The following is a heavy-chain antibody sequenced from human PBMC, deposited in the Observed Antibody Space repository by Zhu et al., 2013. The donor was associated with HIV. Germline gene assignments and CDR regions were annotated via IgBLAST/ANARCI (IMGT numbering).Heavy chain of an antibody. CDR2: IIPIFGTA. V-gene: IGHV1-69*01. CDR3: ARALTYYYDSSGYYLSRYFDY. D-gene: IGHD3-22*01. CDR1: GGTFSSYA. J-gene: IGHJ4*02. Sequence: QVQLVQSGAEVKKPGSSVKVSCKASGGTFSSYAISWVRQAPGQGLEWMGGIIPIFGTANYAQKFQGRVTITADESTSTAYMELSSLRSEDTAVYYCARALTYYYDSSGYYLSRYFDYWGQGTLVTVSS.